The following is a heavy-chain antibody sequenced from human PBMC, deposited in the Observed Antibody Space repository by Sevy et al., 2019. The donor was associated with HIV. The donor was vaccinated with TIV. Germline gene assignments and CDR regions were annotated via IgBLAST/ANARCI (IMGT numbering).Heavy chain of an antibody. J-gene: IGHJ4*02. CDR2: ISYDGSNK. V-gene: IGHV3-30*18. CDR3: AKAFTTVTTDPYFDY. CDR1: GFTFSSYG. D-gene: IGHD4-17*01. Sequence: GGSLRLSCAASGFTFSSYGMHWVRQAPGKGLEWVAVISYDGSNKYYADSVKGRFTISRDNSKNTLYLQMNSLRAEETAVYYCAKAFTTVTTDPYFDYWGQGTLVTVSS.